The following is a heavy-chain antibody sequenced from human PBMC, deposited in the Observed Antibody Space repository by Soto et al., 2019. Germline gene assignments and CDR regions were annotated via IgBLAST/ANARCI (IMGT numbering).Heavy chain of an antibody. CDR2: INHSGST. V-gene: IGHV4-34*01. J-gene: IGHJ4*02. CDR3: ARGAVAGIYYFDY. CDR1: GGSFSGYY. Sequence: PSETLSLTCTVYGGSFSGYYWSWIRQPPGKGLEWIGEINHSGSTNYNPSLKSRVTISVDTSKNQFSLKLSSVTAADTAVYYCARGAVAGIYYFDYWGQGTLVTVSS. D-gene: IGHD6-19*01.